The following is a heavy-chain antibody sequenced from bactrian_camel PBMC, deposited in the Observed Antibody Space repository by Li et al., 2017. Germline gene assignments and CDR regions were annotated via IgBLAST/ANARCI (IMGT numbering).Heavy chain of an antibody. V-gene: IGHV3S55*01. Sequence: HVQLVESGGGSVEAGGSLRLSCAATGSGSSGGYCMGWYQQAPGKERELVSNVDSLKGRFAISRDNSKNTMSLQMDSLKTEDTGAYYCATGWSPDVESFRPEDGQGTQVTVS. CDR1: GSGSSGGYC. D-gene: IGHD2*01. J-gene: IGHJ4*01.